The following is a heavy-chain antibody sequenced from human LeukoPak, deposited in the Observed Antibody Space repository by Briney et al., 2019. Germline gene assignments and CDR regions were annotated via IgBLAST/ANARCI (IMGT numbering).Heavy chain of an antibody. Sequence: SETLSLTCAVYGGSFSGYYWSWIRQPPGKGLEWIGEINHSGSTNYNPSLKSRVTISVDTSKNQFSLKLSSVTAADTAAYYCARGSPSHYGSGSYYTWWFDPWGQGTLDTVSS. V-gene: IGHV4-34*01. CDR2: INHSGST. CDR3: ARGSPSHYGSGSYYTWWFDP. D-gene: IGHD3-10*01. CDR1: GGSFSGYY. J-gene: IGHJ5*02.